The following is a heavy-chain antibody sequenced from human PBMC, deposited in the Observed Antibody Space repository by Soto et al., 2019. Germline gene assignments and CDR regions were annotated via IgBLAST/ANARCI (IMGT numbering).Heavy chain of an antibody. D-gene: IGHD4-4*01. V-gene: IGHV1-69*13. CDR3: ARDLNYSYYYYGMDV. CDR1: GGTFSSYA. J-gene: IGHJ6*02. CDR2: IIPIFGTA. Sequence: SVKVSCKASGGTFSSYAISWVRQAPGQGLEWMGGIIPIFGTANYAQKFQGRVTNTADESTSTAYMELSSLRSEDTAVYYCARDLNYSYYYYGMDVWGQGTTVTVSS.